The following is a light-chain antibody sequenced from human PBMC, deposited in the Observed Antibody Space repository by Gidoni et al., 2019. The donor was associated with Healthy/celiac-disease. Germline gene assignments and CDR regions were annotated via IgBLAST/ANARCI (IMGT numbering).Light chain of an antibody. CDR2: LGS. J-gene: IGKJ5*01. Sequence: DIVMTQSPLSLPVTPGEPASISCRSSQSLLHSNGYNYLDWYLQKPGQSPQLLIYLGSNRASGVPDRFSGSGSGTDFTLKISRVEAEDVGVYYCMQALQTPATFXQXTRLEIK. CDR1: QSLLHSNGYNY. CDR3: MQALQTPAT. V-gene: IGKV2-28*01.